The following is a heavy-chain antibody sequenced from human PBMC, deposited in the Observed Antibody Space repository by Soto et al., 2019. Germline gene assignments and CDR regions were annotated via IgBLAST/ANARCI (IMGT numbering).Heavy chain of an antibody. V-gene: IGHV4-59*08. CDR3: AGGDYYHSSGYYFYYYTMDV. Sequence: PSETLSLACTVSGCSISSYYWSWIRQPPGKGLEWIGYIYYSGSTNYNPSLKSRVTISVDTSKNQFSLKLSSVTAADTAVYYCAGGDYYHSSGYYFYYYTMDVWGQGTTVTVSS. CDR1: GCSISSYY. CDR2: IYYSGST. D-gene: IGHD3-22*01. J-gene: IGHJ6*02.